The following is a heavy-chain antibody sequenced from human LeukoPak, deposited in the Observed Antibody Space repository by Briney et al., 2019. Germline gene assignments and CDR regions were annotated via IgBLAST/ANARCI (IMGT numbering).Heavy chain of an antibody. V-gene: IGHV3-53*01. Sequence: PGGSLRLSCAASGFTVSSNYMSWVRQAPGKGLELVSVTYSGGSTYYADSVKGRFTISRDNSKNTLYLQMNSLRAEDTAVYYCATKRGYNYGLDYWGQGTLVTASS. D-gene: IGHD5-18*01. CDR3: ATKRGYNYGLDY. CDR2: TYSGGST. J-gene: IGHJ4*02. CDR1: GFTVSSNY.